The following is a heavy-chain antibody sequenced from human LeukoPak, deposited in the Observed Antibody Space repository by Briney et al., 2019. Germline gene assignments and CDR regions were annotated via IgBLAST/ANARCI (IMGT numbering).Heavy chain of an antibody. V-gene: IGHV4-30-2*01. CDR1: GGSISSSGYY. CDR2: IYHSGST. CDR3: ARRSAIYYFDY. D-gene: IGHD3-9*01. Sequence: SETLSLTCTVSGGSISSSGYYWSWIRQPPGKGLEWIGYIYHSGSTYYNPSLKSRVTISVDRSKNQFSLKLSSVTAADTAVYYCARRSAIYYFDYWGQGTLVTVSS. J-gene: IGHJ4*02.